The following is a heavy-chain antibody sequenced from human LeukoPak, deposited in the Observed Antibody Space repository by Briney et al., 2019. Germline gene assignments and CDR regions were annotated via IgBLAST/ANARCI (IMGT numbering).Heavy chain of an antibody. D-gene: IGHD3-22*01. CDR1: GIILSNYG. J-gene: IGHJ4*02. V-gene: IGHV3-23*01. CDR2: ISGSGGGT. Sequence: GGSLTVSCAVSGIILSNYGMSWVRQAAGKGLEWVAGISGSGGGTNYADSVKGRFTISRHHPKHTLHLQMNRLRAGDTAVYFCAKRGVVIRVILVGFHKEAYYFDSWGQGALVTVSS. CDR3: AKRGVVIRVILVGFHKEAYYFDS.